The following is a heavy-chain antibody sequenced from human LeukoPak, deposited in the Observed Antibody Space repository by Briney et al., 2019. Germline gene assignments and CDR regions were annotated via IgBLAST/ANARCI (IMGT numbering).Heavy chain of an antibody. CDR2: ISSSSSYI. J-gene: IGHJ4*02. Sequence: KTGGSLRLSCAASGFTFNSYSMNWVRQAPGKGLEWVSSISSSSSYIYYADSVKGRFTISRDNAKNSLYLQMNSLRAEDTAVYYCAVRRGIYYWGQGTLVTVSS. V-gene: IGHV3-21*01. CDR3: AVRRGIYY. CDR1: GFTFNSYS.